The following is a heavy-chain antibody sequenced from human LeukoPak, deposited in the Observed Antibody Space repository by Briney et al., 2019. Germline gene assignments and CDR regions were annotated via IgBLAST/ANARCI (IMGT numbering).Heavy chain of an antibody. J-gene: IGHJ4*02. Sequence: GGSLRLSCAASGFTFSSYGMHWVRQAPGKGLEWVAVISYDGSNKYYADSVKGRFTISRDNSKNTLYLQMNSLRAEDTAVYYCARDKSYGDSEDYWGQGTLVTVSS. D-gene: IGHD4-17*01. CDR3: ARDKSYGDSEDY. CDR2: ISYDGSNK. CDR1: GFTFSSYG. V-gene: IGHV3-30*03.